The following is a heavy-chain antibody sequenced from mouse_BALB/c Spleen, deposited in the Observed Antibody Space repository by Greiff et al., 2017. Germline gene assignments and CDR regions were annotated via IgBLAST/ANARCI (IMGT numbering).Heavy chain of an antibody. J-gene: IGHJ4*01. CDR3: AREGNWDGAMDY. Sequence: VQLQQSGGGLVKPGGSLKLSCAASGFTFSSYAMSWVRQSPEKRLEWVAEISSGGSYTYYPDTVTGRFTISRDNAKNTLYLEMSSLRSEDTAMYYCAREGNWDGAMDYWGQGTSVTVSS. CDR1: GFTFSSYA. D-gene: IGHD4-1*01. CDR2: ISSGGSYT. V-gene: IGHV5-9-4*01.